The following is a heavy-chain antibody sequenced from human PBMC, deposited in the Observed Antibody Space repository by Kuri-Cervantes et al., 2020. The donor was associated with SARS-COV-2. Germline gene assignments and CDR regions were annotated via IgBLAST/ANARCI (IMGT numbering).Heavy chain of an antibody. J-gene: IGHJ5*02. CDR3: APRGRYSSSPNWFDP. CDR2: IYHSGST. CDR1: GYSISSGYY. D-gene: IGHD6-13*01. Sequence: LETLSLTCAVSGYSISSGYYWGWIRQPPGKGLEWIGSIYHSGSTYYNPSLKSRVTISVDTSKNQFSLKLSSVTAADTAVYYCAPRGRYSSSPNWFDPWGQGPLVTVSS. V-gene: IGHV4-38-2*01.